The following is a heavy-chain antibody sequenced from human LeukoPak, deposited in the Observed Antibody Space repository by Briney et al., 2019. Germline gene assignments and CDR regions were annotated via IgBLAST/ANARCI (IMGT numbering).Heavy chain of an antibody. CDR1: GFTFSSYS. V-gene: IGHV3-7*04. D-gene: IGHD2-8*01. CDR2: IKQDGSEK. J-gene: IGHJ4*02. CDR3: ARAPPVSDY. Sequence: GGSLRLSCAASGFTFSSYSMNWVRQAPGKGLEWVANIKQDGSEKYYVDSVKGRFTISRDNAKNSLYLQMNSLRAEDTAVYYCARAPPVSDYWGQGTLVTVSS.